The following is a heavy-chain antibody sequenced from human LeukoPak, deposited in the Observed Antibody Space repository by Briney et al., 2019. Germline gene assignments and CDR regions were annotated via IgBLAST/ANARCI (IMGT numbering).Heavy chain of an antibody. J-gene: IGHJ1*01. V-gene: IGHV1-69*05. Sequence: SVKVSCKASGRTFSSYAISWVRQAPGQGLEWMGGIIPIFGTANYAQKFQGRVTITTDESTSTAYMELSSLRSEDTAVYYCARGVYGDYLEYFQHWGQGTLVTVSS. CDR2: IIPIFGTA. D-gene: IGHD4-17*01. CDR1: GRTFSSYA. CDR3: ARGVYGDYLEYFQH.